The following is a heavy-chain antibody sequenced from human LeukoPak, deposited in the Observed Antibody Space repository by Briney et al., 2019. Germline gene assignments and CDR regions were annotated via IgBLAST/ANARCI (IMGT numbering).Heavy chain of an antibody. Sequence: PGRSLRLSCAASGFTFSSYAMHWVRQAPGEGLEGVAVISYDGSNKYYADSVKGRFTISRDNSKNTLYLQMNSLRAEDTAVYYCAREITIFGVGDAFDIWGQGTMVTVSS. CDR3: AREITIFGVGDAFDI. V-gene: IGHV3-30*01. CDR1: GFTFSSYA. CDR2: ISYDGSNK. J-gene: IGHJ3*02. D-gene: IGHD3-3*01.